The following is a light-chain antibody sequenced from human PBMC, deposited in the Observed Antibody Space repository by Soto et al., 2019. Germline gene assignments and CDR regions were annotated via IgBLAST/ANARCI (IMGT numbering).Light chain of an antibody. V-gene: IGLV1-40*01. CDR1: SSNIGAGYD. Sequence: QLVLTQPPSVSGAPGQRVTISCTESSSNIGAGYDVHWYQQLPGTAPKLLIYANSNRPSGVPDRFSGSKSGTSASLAITGLQAEDEADYYCQSYDSSLSAWVFGGGTKVTVL. CDR2: ANS. CDR3: QSYDSSLSAWV. J-gene: IGLJ3*02.